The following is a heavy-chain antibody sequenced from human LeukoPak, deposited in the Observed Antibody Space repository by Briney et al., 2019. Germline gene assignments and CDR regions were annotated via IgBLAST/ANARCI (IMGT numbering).Heavy chain of an antibody. CDR3: ARDGSSYDFDY. CDR2: INPSGGST. V-gene: IGHV1-46*01. J-gene: IGHJ4*02. D-gene: IGHD3-22*01. CDR1: GYTFTIYY. Sequence: ASVKGSCKASGYTFTIYYMHWVRQAPGQGLEWMGIINPSGGSTSYAQKFQGRVTMTRDTSTSTVYMELSSLRSEDTAVYYCARDGSSYDFDYWGQGTLVTVSS.